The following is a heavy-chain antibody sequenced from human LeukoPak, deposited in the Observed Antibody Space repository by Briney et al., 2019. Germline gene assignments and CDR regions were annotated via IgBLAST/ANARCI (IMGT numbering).Heavy chain of an antibody. D-gene: IGHD5-12*01. CDR3: ARVEDSGYDFRGYFDP. Sequence: GGSLRLSCAASGFTFSTYSMNWVRQAPGKGLEWVSYISSRSSTIYYADSVKGRFTISRDNAENSLSLQMNGLRAEDTAVYYCARVEDSGYDFRGYFDPWGQGTLVTVSS. V-gene: IGHV3-48*01. CDR1: GFTFSTYS. CDR2: ISSRSSTI. J-gene: IGHJ5*02.